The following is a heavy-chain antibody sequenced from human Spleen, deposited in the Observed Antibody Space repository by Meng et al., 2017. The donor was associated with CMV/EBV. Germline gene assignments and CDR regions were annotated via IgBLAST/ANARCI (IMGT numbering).Heavy chain of an antibody. Sequence: GESLKISCVASGFTFSNFAMSWVRQAPGKGLEWVSVITGDGGSAYYADSVQGRFTISRDNAMNTLYLQMNSLRAEDTAVYYCATIAARPTWGQGTLVTVSS. CDR2: ITGDGGSA. V-gene: IGHV3-23*01. CDR1: GFTFSNFA. CDR3: ATIAARPT. J-gene: IGHJ5*02. D-gene: IGHD6-6*01.